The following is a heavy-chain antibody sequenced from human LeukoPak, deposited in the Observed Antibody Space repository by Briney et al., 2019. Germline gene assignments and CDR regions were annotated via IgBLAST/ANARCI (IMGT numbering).Heavy chain of an antibody. V-gene: IGHV1-46*01. Sequence: ASVKVSCKASGYTFTSYYMHWVRQAPGQGLEWMGLINPSGGSTSYAQKFQGRVTMTRDMSKSTVYMEPSSLRSEDTAVYYCARTPLDSSGYFSVWYFDYWGQGTLVTVST. D-gene: IGHD3-22*01. CDR3: ARTPLDSSGYFSVWYFDY. J-gene: IGHJ4*02. CDR1: GYTFTSYY. CDR2: INPSGGST.